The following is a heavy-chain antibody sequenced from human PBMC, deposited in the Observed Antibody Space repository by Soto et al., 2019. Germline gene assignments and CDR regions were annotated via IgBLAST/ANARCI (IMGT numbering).Heavy chain of an antibody. J-gene: IGHJ4*02. D-gene: IGHD1-7*01. Sequence: QVQLVQSGAEVKKPGASVKVSCKASGYTFTSYDINWVRQATGQGLEWMGWMNPNSGNTAYAQKFHGRVTLTTTTSISTAYLALSSLRSEATAVYYCASESTGPNYFDYWGQGTLVTVSS. CDR3: ASESTGPNYFDY. CDR2: MNPNSGNT. V-gene: IGHV1-8*01. CDR1: GYTFTSYD.